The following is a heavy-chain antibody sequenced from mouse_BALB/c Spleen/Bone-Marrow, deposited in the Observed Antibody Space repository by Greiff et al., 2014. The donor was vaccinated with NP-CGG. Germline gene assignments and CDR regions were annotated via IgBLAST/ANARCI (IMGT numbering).Heavy chain of an antibody. Sequence: VKLMESGAELVRPGTSVKVSCKASGYAFTNYLIEWVKQRPGQGLEWIGVINPGSGGTNYNEKFKGKATLTADKSSSTAYMQLSSLTSDDSAVYFCARRDGNCAWFAYWGQGTLVTVSA. D-gene: IGHD2-1*01. CDR3: ARRDGNCAWFAY. J-gene: IGHJ3*01. V-gene: IGHV1-54*03. CDR2: INPGSGGT. CDR1: GYAFTNYL.